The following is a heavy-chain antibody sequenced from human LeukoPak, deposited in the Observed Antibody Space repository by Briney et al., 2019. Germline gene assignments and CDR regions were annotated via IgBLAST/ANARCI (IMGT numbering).Heavy chain of an antibody. J-gene: IGHJ4*02. D-gene: IGHD2-8*01. CDR1: GFTFTSSA. V-gene: IGHV1-58*02. Sequence: GASVKVSCKASGFTFTSSAMQWVRQARGQRLEWIGWIVVGSGNTNYAQKFQERVTITRDMSTSTAYMELSSLRSEDTAVYYCVGVLMGRDCFDYWGQGTLVTVSS. CDR2: IVVGSGNT. CDR3: VGVLMGRDCFDY.